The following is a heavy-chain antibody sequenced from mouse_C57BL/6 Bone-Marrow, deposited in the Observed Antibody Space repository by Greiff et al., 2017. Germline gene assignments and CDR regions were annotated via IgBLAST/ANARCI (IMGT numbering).Heavy chain of an antibody. J-gene: IGHJ4*01. CDR3: ARHYYYGSSYGYYAMDY. CDR2: ISNLAYSI. V-gene: IGHV5-15*01. Sequence: EVQLVESGGGLVQPGGSLKLSCAASGFTFSDYGMAWVRQAPRKGPEWVAFISNLAYSIYYADTVTGRFTISRENAKNTLYLEMSSLRSEDTAMYYCARHYYYGSSYGYYAMDYWGQGTSVTVSS. CDR1: GFTFSDYG. D-gene: IGHD1-1*01.